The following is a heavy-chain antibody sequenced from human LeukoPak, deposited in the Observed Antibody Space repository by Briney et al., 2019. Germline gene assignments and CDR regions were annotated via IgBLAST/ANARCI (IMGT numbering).Heavy chain of an antibody. Sequence: SETLSLTCTVSGYSISSGYYWGWIRQPPGKGLEWIGSIYHSGSTYYNPSLKSRVTISVDTSKNQFSLKLSSVTAADTTVYYCARGYCSSTSCYWDYWGQGTLVTVSS. J-gene: IGHJ4*02. CDR2: IYHSGST. V-gene: IGHV4-38-2*02. D-gene: IGHD2-2*01. CDR1: GYSISSGYY. CDR3: ARGYCSSTSCYWDY.